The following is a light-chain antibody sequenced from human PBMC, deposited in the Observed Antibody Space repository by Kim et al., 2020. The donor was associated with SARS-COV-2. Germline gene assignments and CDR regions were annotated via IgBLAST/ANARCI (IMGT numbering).Light chain of an antibody. CDR1: QSMSTF. Sequence: ASVGDSVTITCRASQSMSTFLNWYQQKPGKAPKVLIYAASTLQSGVPSRFSGSGSGTDFTLTISSLQPEDFATYYCQQSYSVPLTFGGGTKVEIK. V-gene: IGKV1-39*01. CDR3: QQSYSVPLT. CDR2: AAS. J-gene: IGKJ4*01.